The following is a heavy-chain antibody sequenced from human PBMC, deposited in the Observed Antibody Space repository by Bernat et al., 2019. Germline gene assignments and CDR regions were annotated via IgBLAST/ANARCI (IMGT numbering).Heavy chain of an antibody. D-gene: IGHD2-2*01. CDR3: ARADCSSTRCLENYFDY. CDR2: IIPIFGIA. J-gene: IGHJ4*02. Sequence: QVQLVQSGAEVKKPGSSVKVSCKASGGTFSSYAISWVRQAPGQGLEWMGGIIPIFGIANYAQKFQGRGTITADKATSTAYMELSSMSSEDTAVYYCARADCSSTRCLENYFDYWGQGTLVTVSS. V-gene: IGHV1-69*17. CDR1: GGTFSSYA.